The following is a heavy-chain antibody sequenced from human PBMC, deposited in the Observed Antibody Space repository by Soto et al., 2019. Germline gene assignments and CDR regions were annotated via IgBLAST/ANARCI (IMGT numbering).Heavy chain of an antibody. J-gene: IGHJ6*02. V-gene: IGHV6-1*01. CDR3: VRVSCSGGTCLDGMDV. D-gene: IGHD2-15*01. Sequence: PSQTLSLTCGISGDSVSSNGACWNWIRQSPSRGLEWLGRTYYRSKWFYDYAPSVESRMSITPDTSRSQFSLQLTSVSPEDTAVYYCVRVSCSGGTCLDGMDVWGQGTTVTVSS. CDR1: GDSVSSNGAC. CDR2: TYYRSKWFY.